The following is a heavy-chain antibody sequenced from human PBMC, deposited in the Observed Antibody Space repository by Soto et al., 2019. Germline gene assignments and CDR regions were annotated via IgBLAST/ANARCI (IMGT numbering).Heavy chain of an antibody. CDR2: IRSKANSYAT. CDR3: TRLGYYYDSSVYYSDAFDI. Sequence: GGSLRLSCAASGFTFSGSAMHWVRQASGKGLEWVGRIRSKANSYATAYAASVKGRFTISRDDSKNTAYLQMNSLKTEDTAVYYCTRLGYYYDSSVYYSDAFDIWGQGTMVTVSS. D-gene: IGHD3-22*01. J-gene: IGHJ3*02. CDR1: GFTFSGSA. V-gene: IGHV3-73*01.